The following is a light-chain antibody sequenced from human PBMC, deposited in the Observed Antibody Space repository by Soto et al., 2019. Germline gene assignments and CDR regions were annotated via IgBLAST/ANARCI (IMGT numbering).Light chain of an antibody. Sequence: QSALTQPPSASGSPGQSVTISCTGTSSDVGGYNFVSWYQQHPGKAPQLIIYEVNKRPSGVPDRFSGSKSGNTASLTVSGLQAEDEADYYCSSYAGSSNVFGTGTKVTVL. J-gene: IGLJ1*01. CDR3: SSYAGSSNV. CDR2: EVN. CDR1: SSDVGGYNF. V-gene: IGLV2-8*01.